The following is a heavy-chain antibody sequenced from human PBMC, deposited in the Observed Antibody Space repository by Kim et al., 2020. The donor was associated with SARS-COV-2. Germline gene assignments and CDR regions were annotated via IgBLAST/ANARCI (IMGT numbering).Heavy chain of an antibody. D-gene: IGHD3-10*01. V-gene: IGHV4-39*01. CDR1: GGSISSSSYY. CDR3: ARHTNYYGPPGGMDV. Sequence: SETLSLTCTVSGGSISSSSYYWGWIRQPPGKGLEWIGSIYYSGSTYYNPSLKSRVTISVDTSKNQFSLKLSSVTAADTAVYYCARHTNYYGPPGGMDVWGQGTTVTVSS. J-gene: IGHJ6*02. CDR2: IYYSGST.